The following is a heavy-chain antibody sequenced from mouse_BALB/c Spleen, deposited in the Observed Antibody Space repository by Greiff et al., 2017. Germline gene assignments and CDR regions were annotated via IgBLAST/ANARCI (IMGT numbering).Heavy chain of an antibody. D-gene: IGHD2-3*01. J-gene: IGHJ2*01. Sequence: VQLQQSGAELVRPGTSVKISCKASGYTFTNYWLGWVKQRPGHGLEWIGDIYPGGGYTNYNEKFKGKATLTADTSSSTAYMQLSSLTSEDSAVYFCARGGNDGYFDYWGQGTTLTVSS. CDR1: GYTFTNYW. CDR3: ARGGNDGYFDY. V-gene: IGHV1-63*02. CDR2: IYPGGGYT.